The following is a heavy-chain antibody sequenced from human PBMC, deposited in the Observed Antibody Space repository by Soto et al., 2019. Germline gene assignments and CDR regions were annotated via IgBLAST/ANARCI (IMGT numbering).Heavy chain of an antibody. CDR1: GGTFSSYA. D-gene: IGHD6-19*01. CDR3: ARDVLAVAGTDPGTLDY. J-gene: IGHJ4*02. V-gene: IGHV1-69*13. CDR2: IIPIFGTA. Sequence: SVKFSCKASGGTFSSYAISWVRQAPGQGLEWMGGIIPIFGTANYAQKFQGRVTITADESTSTAYMELSSLRSEDTAVYYCARDVLAVAGTDPGTLDYWGQGTLVTVSS.